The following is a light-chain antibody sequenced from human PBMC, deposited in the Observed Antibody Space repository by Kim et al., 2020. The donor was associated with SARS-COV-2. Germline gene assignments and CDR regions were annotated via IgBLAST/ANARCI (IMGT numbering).Light chain of an antibody. V-gene: IGLV3-1*01. CDR3: QAWDSSSVV. CDR2: QDS. J-gene: IGLJ2*01. CDR1: KLGDKY. Sequence: VSQEQTASITCSGDKLGDKYACWYQQKPGQSPVLVIYQDSKRPSGIPERFSGSNSGNTATLTISGTQAMDEADYYCQAWDSSSVVFGGGTQLTVL.